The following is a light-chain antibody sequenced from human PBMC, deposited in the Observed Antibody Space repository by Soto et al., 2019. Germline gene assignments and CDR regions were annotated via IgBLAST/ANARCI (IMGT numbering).Light chain of an antibody. J-gene: IGKJ1*01. CDR2: ATS. CDR1: ERINTY. CDR3: QQTNTMPRT. V-gene: IGKV1-12*01. Sequence: DIQMTQSPSSVSASVGDRVTITCRASERINTYLAWYQQQPGKAPKLLISATSRLQSGVPSRFTGSGSGTDFTLTISSLQPEDFVTYYCQQTNTMPRTFGQGTKVDIK.